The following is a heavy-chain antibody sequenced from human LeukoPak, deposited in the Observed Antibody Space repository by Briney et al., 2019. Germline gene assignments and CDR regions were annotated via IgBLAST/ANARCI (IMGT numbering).Heavy chain of an antibody. J-gene: IGHJ4*02. D-gene: IGHD4-17*01. CDR3: TTGNYGAYDY. Sequence: WGSLRLSCSASGFTFSNAWLTWVRQAPGKGLEWVAYIKSKTDGGTTDYAAPVKGRFTTSRDDSEKTLYLQMNSLKTEDTAVYYCTTGNYGAYDYWGQGTLVTVSS. CDR1: GFTFSNAW. V-gene: IGHV3-15*01. CDR2: IKSKTDGGTT.